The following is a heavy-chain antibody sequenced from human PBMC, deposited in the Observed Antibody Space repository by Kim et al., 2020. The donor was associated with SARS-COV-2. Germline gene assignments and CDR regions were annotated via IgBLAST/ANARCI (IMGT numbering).Heavy chain of an antibody. Sequence: SETLSLTCTVSGGSISSYYWSWIRQPPGKGLEWIGYIYYSGSTNYNPSLKSRVTISVDTSKNQFSLKLSSVTAADTAVYYCARDLYYYDSSGYGKYYYYGMDVWGQGTTVTVSS. V-gene: IGHV4-59*13. D-gene: IGHD3-22*01. CDR1: GGSISSYY. J-gene: IGHJ6*02. CDR3: ARDLYYYDSSGYGKYYYYGMDV. CDR2: IYYSGST.